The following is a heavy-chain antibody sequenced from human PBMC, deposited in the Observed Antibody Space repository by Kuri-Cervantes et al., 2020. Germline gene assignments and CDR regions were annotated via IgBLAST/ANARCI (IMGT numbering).Heavy chain of an antibody. D-gene: IGHD6-13*01. V-gene: IGHV3-11*01. CDR2: ISSSGGTM. J-gene: IGHJ4*02. CDR3: YSSSWDDY. Sequence: GESLKISCAASGFTFSDYYMSWVRQAPGKGLEWVSYISSSGGTMYYADSVKGRFTISRDNSKNTLYLQMNSLRAEDTAVYYCYSSSWDDYWGQGTLVTVSS. CDR1: GFTFSDYY.